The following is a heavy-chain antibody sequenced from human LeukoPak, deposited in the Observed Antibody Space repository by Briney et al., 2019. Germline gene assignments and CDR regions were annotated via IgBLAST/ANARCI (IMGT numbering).Heavy chain of an antibody. CDR2: IPGSGGVTT. J-gene: IGHJ4*02. CDR3: AKGGGSMVRGILYM. D-gene: IGHD3-10*01. Sequence: PGGSLRLSCAASGFTFSDYAMNWVRQAPGKVVEWVSAIPGSGGVTTLYADSVKGRFASSRESSKNTLYLQMNRLRAEDTAVYNCAKGGGSMVRGILYMWGQGTLVTVSS. V-gene: IGHV3-23*01. CDR1: GFTFSDYA.